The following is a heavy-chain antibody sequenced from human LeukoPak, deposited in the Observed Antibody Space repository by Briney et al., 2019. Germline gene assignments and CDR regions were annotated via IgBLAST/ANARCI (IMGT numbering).Heavy chain of an antibody. CDR1: GYTFTSYD. J-gene: IGHJ6*02. CDR2: MNPNSDNT. Sequence: ASVKVSCKASGYTFTSYDINWVRQATGQGLEWMRWMNPNSDNTGYAQKFQGRVTMTRNTSISTAYMELSSLRSEDTAVYYCARVSRPYYDFWSGHSGHWCMDVWGQGTTVTVSS. V-gene: IGHV1-8*01. D-gene: IGHD3-3*01. CDR3: ARVSRPYYDFWSGHSGHWCMDV.